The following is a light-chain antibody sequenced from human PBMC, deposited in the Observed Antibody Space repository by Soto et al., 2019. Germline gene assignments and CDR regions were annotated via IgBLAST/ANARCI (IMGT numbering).Light chain of an antibody. J-gene: IGKJ1*01. CDR3: QQYHNWPPT. CDR2: GAS. CDR1: QSVSQSVSSK. V-gene: IGKV3-15*01. Sequence: EIVMTQSPATLSVSPGERVTLFCRASQSVSQSVSSKLAWYQQKPGRAPRLLIHGASTRATGIPARFSGSGSGTEFTLTISSLQSXDLAVYFCQQYHNWPPTFGQGTKVEIK.